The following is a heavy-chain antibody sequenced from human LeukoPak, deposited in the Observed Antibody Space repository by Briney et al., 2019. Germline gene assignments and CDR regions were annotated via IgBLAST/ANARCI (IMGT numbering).Heavy chain of an antibody. CDR3: ARDLRGSYSVDY. Sequence: ASVKVSCKASGYTFTGYYMHWVRQAPGQGLEWMGRINPNSGGTNYAQKFQGRVTMTRDTSISTAYMELSRLRSDDTAVYYCARDLRGSYSVDYWGQGTLVTVSS. CDR2: INPNSGGT. D-gene: IGHD1-26*01. V-gene: IGHV1-2*06. CDR1: GYTFTGYY. J-gene: IGHJ4*02.